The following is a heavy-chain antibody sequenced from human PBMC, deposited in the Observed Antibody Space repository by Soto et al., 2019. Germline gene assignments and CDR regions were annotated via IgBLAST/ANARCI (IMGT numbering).Heavy chain of an antibody. J-gene: IGHJ6*02. V-gene: IGHV4-34*01. D-gene: IGHD3-10*01. CDR1: GGSFSGYY. CDR3: ARGGRTMVRGVSAPWYYYGMDV. Sequence: SETLSLTCAVYGGSFSGYYWSWVRQPPGKGLEWIGEINHSGSTNYNPSLKSRVTISVDTSKNQFSLKLSSVTAADTAVYYCARGGRTMVRGVSAPWYYYGMDVWGQGTTVS. CDR2: INHSGST.